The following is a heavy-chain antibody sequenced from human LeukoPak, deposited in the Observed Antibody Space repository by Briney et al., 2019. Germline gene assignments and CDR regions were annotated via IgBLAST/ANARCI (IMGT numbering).Heavy chain of an antibody. Sequence: GGSLSLSCAASGFTFSNYGMHWVRQAPGKGLVWVSRINTDGSSTSYADSVKGRFTISRDNAKNTLYLQMNSLRAEDTAVYYCATRIAVAAALSYWGQGTLVTVSS. J-gene: IGHJ4*02. CDR2: INTDGSST. CDR3: ATRIAVAAALSY. CDR1: GFTFSNYG. V-gene: IGHV3-74*01. D-gene: IGHD6-19*01.